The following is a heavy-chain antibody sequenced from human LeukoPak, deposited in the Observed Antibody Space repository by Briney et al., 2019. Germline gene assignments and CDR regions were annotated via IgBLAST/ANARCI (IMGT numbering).Heavy chain of an antibody. CDR2: INPNSGGT. D-gene: IGHD5-12*01. CDR3: ARDLRRSGYDFAWDY. J-gene: IGHJ4*02. V-gene: IGHV1-2*02. CDR1: GYTFTGYY. Sequence: ASVKVSCKASGYTFTGYYMHWVRQTPGQGLEWMGWINPNSGGTNYAQKFQGRVTMTRDTSISTAYMELSRLRSDDTAVYYCARDLRRSGYDFAWDYWGQGTLVTVSS.